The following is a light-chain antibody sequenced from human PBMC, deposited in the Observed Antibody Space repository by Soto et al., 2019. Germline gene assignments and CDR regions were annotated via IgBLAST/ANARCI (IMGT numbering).Light chain of an antibody. V-gene: IGKV3-11*01. CDR2: EAS. J-gene: IGKJ4*01. CDR1: QSVSKF. CDR3: QQRSSWPLT. Sequence: EIVLTQSPATLSLSPGERATLSCRASQSVSKFLAWYQHKPGQAPKLVIYEASNSATGIPARFSVGGSGTDFTLTISSLEPEDCAVYYCQQRSSWPLTFGGGTRVEIK.